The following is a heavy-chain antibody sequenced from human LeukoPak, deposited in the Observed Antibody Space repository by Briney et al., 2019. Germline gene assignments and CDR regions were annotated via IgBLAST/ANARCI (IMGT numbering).Heavy chain of an antibody. J-gene: IGHJ4*02. CDR2: MNPNSGNT. CDR3: AIQGSSGYYYADY. D-gene: IGHD3-22*01. V-gene: IGHV1-8*01. Sequence: ASVKVSCKASGYTFTSYDINWVRQATGQGLEWMGWMNPNSGNTGYAQKFQGRVTMTRNTSISTAYMELSSLRSEDTAVHYCAIQGSSGYYYADYWGQGTLVTVSS. CDR1: GYTFTSYD.